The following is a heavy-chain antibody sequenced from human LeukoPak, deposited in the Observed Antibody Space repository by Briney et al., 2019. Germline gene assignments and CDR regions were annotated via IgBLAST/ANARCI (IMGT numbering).Heavy chain of an antibody. Sequence: GGSLRLSCTTSKFNFNSYGMTWVRQGPGKGPEWVASISGNAGSTQYAASVQGRFTISRDNSKNTLYLQMNSLRVEDTAVYYCAKDPNGDYIGTFDIWGQGIMVTVSS. J-gene: IGHJ3*02. CDR2: ISGNAGST. D-gene: IGHD4-17*01. CDR1: KFNFNSYG. V-gene: IGHV3-23*01. CDR3: AKDPNGDYIGTFDI.